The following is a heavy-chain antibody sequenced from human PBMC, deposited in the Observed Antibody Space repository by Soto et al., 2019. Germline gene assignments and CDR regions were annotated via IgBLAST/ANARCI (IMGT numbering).Heavy chain of an antibody. CDR2: TRNKANSYTT. CDR1: GFTFSDHY. V-gene: IGHV3-72*01. Sequence: GGSLRLSCAASGFTFSDHYMDWVRQAPGKGLEWVGRTRNKANSYTTEYAASVKGRFTISRDDSKNSLYLQMNSLKTEDTAVYYCARVPVAPSYSSSWYYFDYWGQGTLVTVSS. D-gene: IGHD6-13*01. J-gene: IGHJ4*02. CDR3: ARVPVAPSYSSSWYYFDY.